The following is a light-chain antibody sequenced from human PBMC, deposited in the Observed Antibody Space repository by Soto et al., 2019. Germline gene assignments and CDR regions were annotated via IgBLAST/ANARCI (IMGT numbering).Light chain of an antibody. CDR1: TGVVTSGHY. Sequence: QAVVTQEPSLTVSPGGTVTLTCGSSTGVVTSGHYPYWFQQKPGQAPRTLIYDTSNKHSWTPARSSGSLLGGKAALTLSGAQPEDEAEYYCLLSYSGALYVFGTGTKVTVL. CDR3: LLSYSGALYV. J-gene: IGLJ1*01. CDR2: DTS. V-gene: IGLV7-46*01.